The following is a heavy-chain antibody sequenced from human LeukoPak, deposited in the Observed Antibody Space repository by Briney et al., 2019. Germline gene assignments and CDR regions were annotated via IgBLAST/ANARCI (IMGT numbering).Heavy chain of an antibody. V-gene: IGHV3-53*01. CDR3: ARISSGYYFIDY. Sequence: GGSLRLSCVASGFPFSSYWMTWVRQAPGKGLEWVSVIYSGGTTYYADSVKGRFTISRDNSKNTLYLQMNSLRAEDTAVYYCARISSGYYFIDYWGQGTLVTVSS. J-gene: IGHJ4*02. CDR2: IYSGGTT. CDR1: GFPFSSYW. D-gene: IGHD3-22*01.